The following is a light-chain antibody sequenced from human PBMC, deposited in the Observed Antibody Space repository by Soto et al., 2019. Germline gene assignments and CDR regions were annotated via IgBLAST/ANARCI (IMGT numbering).Light chain of an antibody. Sequence: DIQMTQSPSSLSSSVGDRVTITCRVSQGISSYLNWYRQKPGKVPKLLIYSASNLQSGVPSRFSGSGSGTDFTLTISSLQSEDFAVYYCQQYNNWPITFGQGTRLEIK. V-gene: IGKV1-27*01. CDR1: QGISSY. J-gene: IGKJ5*01. CDR3: QQYNNWPIT. CDR2: SAS.